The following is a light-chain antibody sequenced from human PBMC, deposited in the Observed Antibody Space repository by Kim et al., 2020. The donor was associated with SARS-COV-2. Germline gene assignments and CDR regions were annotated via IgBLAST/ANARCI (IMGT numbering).Light chain of an antibody. J-gene: IGLJ2*01. Sequence: SYELTQPSSVSVSPGQTAKITCSGDVLAKKYARWFQHKAGQAPVLVIYRDSERPSGIPERFSGSSSGTTVTLTISGAQVEDEADYYCYSSPDDNVVLGGGTQLTVL. CDR1: VLAKKY. CDR3: YSSPDDNVV. CDR2: RDS. V-gene: IGLV3-27*01.